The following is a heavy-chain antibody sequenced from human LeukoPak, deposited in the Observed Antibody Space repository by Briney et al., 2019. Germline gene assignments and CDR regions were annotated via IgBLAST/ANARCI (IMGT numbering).Heavy chain of an antibody. Sequence: PGGSLRLSCAASGFTFSSSPMSWVRQAPGKGLEWVAVISYDGSNKYYADSVKGRFTISRDNSKNTLYLQMNSLRAEDTAVYYCAKDGAWGSGSYYRFYWGQGTLVTVSS. CDR2: ISYDGSNK. D-gene: IGHD3-10*01. V-gene: IGHV3-30*18. CDR1: GFTFSSSP. CDR3: AKDGAWGSGSYYRFY. J-gene: IGHJ4*02.